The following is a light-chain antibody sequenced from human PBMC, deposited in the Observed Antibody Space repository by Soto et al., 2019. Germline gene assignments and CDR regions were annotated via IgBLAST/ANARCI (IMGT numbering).Light chain of an antibody. CDR3: QQGDSFPFT. V-gene: IGKV1-12*01. J-gene: IGKJ4*01. Sequence: IRMTQSPSSLSAYTGDRVTITCRASQGISSWVAWYQQKPGKAPKLLISAASSLQSGVPRRFSGSGSGTDFTLVISSQQAEDFATYFCQQGDSFPFTFGGGTKV. CDR1: QGISSW. CDR2: AAS.